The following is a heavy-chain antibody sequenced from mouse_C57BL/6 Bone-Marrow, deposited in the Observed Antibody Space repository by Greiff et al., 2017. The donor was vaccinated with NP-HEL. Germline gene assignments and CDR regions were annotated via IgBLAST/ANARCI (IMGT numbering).Heavy chain of an antibody. J-gene: IGHJ3*01. D-gene: IGHD1-1*01. Sequence: VQLQQPGAELVKPGASVKLSCKASGYTFTSYWMQWVKQRPGQGLEWIGEIDPSDSYTNYNQKFKGKATLTVDTSSSTAYMQLSSLTSEDSAVYYCAPLTKDFAYWGQGTLVTVSA. CDR2: IDPSDSYT. V-gene: IGHV1-50*01. CDR1: GYTFTSYW. CDR3: APLTKDFAY.